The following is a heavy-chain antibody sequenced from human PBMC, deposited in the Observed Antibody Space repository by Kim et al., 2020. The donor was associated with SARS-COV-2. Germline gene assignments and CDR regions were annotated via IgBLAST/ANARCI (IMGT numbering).Heavy chain of an antibody. V-gene: IGHV3-30*18. D-gene: IGHD5-12*01. CDR3: AKALGYSGYQMGY. Sequence: GGSLRLSCAAPGFTFSSYGMHWVRQAPGKGLEWVAVISYDGSNKYYADSVKGRFTISRDNSKNTLYLQMNSLRAEDTAVYYCAKALGYSGYQMGYWGQGTLVTVSS. J-gene: IGHJ4*02. CDR1: GFTFSSYG. CDR2: ISYDGSNK.